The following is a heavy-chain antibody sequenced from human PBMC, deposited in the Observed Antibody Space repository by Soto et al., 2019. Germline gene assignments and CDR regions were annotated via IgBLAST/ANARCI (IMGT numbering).Heavy chain of an antibody. CDR2: IWNDGSNE. V-gene: IGHV3-33*01. D-gene: IGHD6-25*01. CDR3: ARDASGSGYAFDI. CDR1: GFTCSSDS. J-gene: IGHJ3*02. Sequence: QLVESGGGVVQPGRSLRLSCAASGFTCSSDSMHWVRQAPGKGLEWVAFIWNDGSNEYSADSLKGRAIISRDNSENTLYLQMNSLRAEATAVYFCARDASGSGYAFDIWGQGTMVTVSS.